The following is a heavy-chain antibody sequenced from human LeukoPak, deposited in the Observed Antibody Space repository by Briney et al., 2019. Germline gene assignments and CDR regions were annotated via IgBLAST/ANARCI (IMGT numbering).Heavy chain of an antibody. CDR3: ARLGYCSSTSCFWFDP. V-gene: IGHV4-34*01. D-gene: IGHD2-2*01. CDR2: INHSGST. CDR1: GFTFSSFA. J-gene: IGHJ5*02. Sequence: GSLRLSCAASGFTFSSFAMMWFRQPPGKGLEWIGEINHSGSTNYNPSLKSRVTISVDTSKNQFSLKLSSVTAADTAVYYCARLGYCSSTSCFWFDPWGQGTLVTVSS.